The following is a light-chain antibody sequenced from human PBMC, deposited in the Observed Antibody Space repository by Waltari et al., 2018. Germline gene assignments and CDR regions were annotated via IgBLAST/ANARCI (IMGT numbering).Light chain of an antibody. V-gene: IGLV2-14*01. CDR3: SSYTSIIPPFL. CDR1: SSDLGGYSF. CDR2: DVS. J-gene: IGLJ1*01. Sequence: QSALTQPASVSGSPGQSITISCTRSSSDLGGYSFVSWYQQPPGTAPKLMIYDVSHRPSGVSNRFSGSKSGNTASLTISGLQPEDEADYYCSSYTSIIPPFLFGTGTKVTVL.